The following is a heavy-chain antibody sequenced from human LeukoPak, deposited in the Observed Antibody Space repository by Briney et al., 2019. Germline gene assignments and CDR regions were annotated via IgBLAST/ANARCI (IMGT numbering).Heavy chain of an antibody. CDR1: GFTFSSYS. V-gene: IGHV3-21*01. J-gene: IGHJ3*02. CDR2: ISSSSSYI. CDR3: ASENLSSDAFDI. Sequence: GGSLRLSCAASGFTFSSYSMNWVRQAPVKGLEWVSSISSSSSYIYYADSVKGRFTISRDISKNTVYLQMNSLRAEDTAVYYCASENLSSDAFDIWGQGTMVTVSS. D-gene: IGHD1-7*01.